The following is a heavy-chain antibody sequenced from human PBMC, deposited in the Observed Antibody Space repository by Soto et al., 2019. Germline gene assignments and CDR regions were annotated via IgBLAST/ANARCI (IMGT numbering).Heavy chain of an antibody. D-gene: IGHD2-8*01. V-gene: IGHV3-21*01. CDR3: ARDSFGILYEDNWFDP. Sequence: GESLKISCAASGFTFSSYSMNWVRQAPGKGLEWVSSISSSSSYIYYANSVKGRLTISRDNAKNSLYLQMNSLRAEDTAVYYCARDSFGILYEDNWFDPWGQGTLVTVSS. J-gene: IGHJ5*02. CDR2: ISSSSSYI. CDR1: GFTFSSYS.